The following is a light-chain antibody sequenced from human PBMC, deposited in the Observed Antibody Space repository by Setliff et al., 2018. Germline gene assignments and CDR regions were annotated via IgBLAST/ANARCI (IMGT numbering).Light chain of an antibody. V-gene: IGLV2-8*01. J-gene: IGLJ1*01. CDR3: SSYASSINPYV. Sequence: QSALTQPPSASGSPGQSLTISCTGTSNDVGAYNYVSWYQQHPGKAPNLMIYEVTKRPSGVPDRFSGSKSGNTASLTVSGLQGEDEADYYCSSYASSINPYVFGTGTKVTVL. CDR2: EVT. CDR1: SNDVGAYNY.